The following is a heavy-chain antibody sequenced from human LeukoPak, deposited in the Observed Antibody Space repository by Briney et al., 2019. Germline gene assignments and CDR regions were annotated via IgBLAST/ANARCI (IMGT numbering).Heavy chain of an antibody. V-gene: IGHV4-59*12. D-gene: IGHD6-19*01. CDR1: GGSLSSYY. Sequence: SETLSLTCSVSGGSLSSYYWIWTRQLPGKGLEYIGYIFYSGQTNYNPSLKNRVTISVDTSKNEFSLNLSSVTAADTAVYYCAKYFPYNSGWYVFVEYWGQGTLVSVSS. CDR3: AKYFPYNSGWYVFVEY. CDR2: IFYSGQT. J-gene: IGHJ4*02.